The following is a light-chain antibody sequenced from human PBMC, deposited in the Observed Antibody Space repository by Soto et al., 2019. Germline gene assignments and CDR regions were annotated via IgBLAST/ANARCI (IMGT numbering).Light chain of an antibody. Sequence: QPVLTQSPSASASLGASVRLTCTLSSGHGSYAIAWHQQQPEKGPRYLMKFNNDGSHTKGDGIPDRFSGSSSGAERYLTISSLQSEDEADYYCQTWGTGTVAFGGGTKLTVL. CDR3: QTWGTGTVA. CDR1: SGHGSYA. V-gene: IGLV4-69*01. J-gene: IGLJ2*01. CDR2: FNNDGSH.